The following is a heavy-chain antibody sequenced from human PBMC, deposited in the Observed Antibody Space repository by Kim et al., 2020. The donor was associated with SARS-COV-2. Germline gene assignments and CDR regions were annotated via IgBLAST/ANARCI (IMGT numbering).Heavy chain of an antibody. CDR2: IDPSDSYT. D-gene: IGHD2-2*02. CDR1: GYSFTSYW. CDR3: ARHWSYCSSTSCYRSRDYYYYGMDV. V-gene: IGHV5-10-1*01. Sequence: GESLKISCKGSGYSFTSYWISWVRQMPGKGLEWMGRIDPSDSYTNYSPSFQGHVTISADKSISTAYLQWSSLKASDTAMYYCARHWSYCSSTSCYRSRDYYYYGMDVWGQGTTVTVSS. J-gene: IGHJ6*02.